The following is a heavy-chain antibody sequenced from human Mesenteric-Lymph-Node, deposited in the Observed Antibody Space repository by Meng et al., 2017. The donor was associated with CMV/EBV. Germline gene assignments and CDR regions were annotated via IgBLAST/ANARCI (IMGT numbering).Heavy chain of an antibody. J-gene: IGHJ4*02. V-gene: IGHV3-74*01. CDR1: GFTFSSSW. D-gene: IGHD3-10*01. CDR2: INSDGSST. Sequence: CAASGFTFSSSWMHWVRQAPGKGLVWVSLINSDGSSTGYADSVKGRFTISRDNAKNTLYLQMNSLRAEDTAVYYCARDKGGFGELSDYWGQGTLVTVSS. CDR3: ARDKGGFGELSDY.